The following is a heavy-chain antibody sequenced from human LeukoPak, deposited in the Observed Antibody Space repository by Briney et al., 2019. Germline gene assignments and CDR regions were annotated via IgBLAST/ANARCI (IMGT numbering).Heavy chain of an antibody. CDR1: GFTFRNYG. V-gene: IGHV3-30*03. CDR2: ISYDGSNK. D-gene: IGHD5-18*01. CDR3: ARESHRYQLWTIDY. Sequence: PGRSLRLSCAASGFTFRNYGMHWVRQAPGKGLEWVAVISYDGSNKYYADSVKGRFTISRDNSKNTLYLQMNSLRAEDTAVYYCARESHRYQLWTIDYWGQGTLVTVPS. J-gene: IGHJ4*02.